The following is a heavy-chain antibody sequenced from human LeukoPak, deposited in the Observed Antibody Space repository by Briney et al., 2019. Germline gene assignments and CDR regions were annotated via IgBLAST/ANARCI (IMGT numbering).Heavy chain of an antibody. V-gene: IGHV3-30*18. Sequence: RRSLRLSCAASGLTFSSYGMHWVRQAPGKGLEWVGVISFDGSYKYYADSVKGRFTISRDNSKNTLYLQMNSLRVEDTAVYYCAKGVDTATLHGAFDIWGQGTMVT. CDR1: GLTFSSYG. J-gene: IGHJ3*02. CDR2: ISFDGSYK. D-gene: IGHD5-18*01. CDR3: AKGVDTATLHGAFDI.